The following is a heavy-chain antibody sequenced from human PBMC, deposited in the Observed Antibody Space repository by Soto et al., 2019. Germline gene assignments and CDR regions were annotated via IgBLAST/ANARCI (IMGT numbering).Heavy chain of an antibody. CDR2: ISWDGGST. J-gene: IGHJ4*02. D-gene: IGHD6-13*01. CDR1: GFTFDDYT. CDR3: AKDGYSSSWYVIGL. V-gene: IGHV3-43*01. Sequence: GGSLRLSCAASGFTFDDYTMHWVRQAPGKGLEWVSLISWDGGSTYYADSVKGRFTISRDNSKNSLYLQMNSLRTEDTALYYCAKDGYSSSWYVIGLWGQGTLVTVSS.